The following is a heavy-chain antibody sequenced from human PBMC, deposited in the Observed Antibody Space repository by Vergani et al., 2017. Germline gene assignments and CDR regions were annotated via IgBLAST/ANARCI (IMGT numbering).Heavy chain of an antibody. J-gene: IGHJ4*02. Sequence: VQLVESGGGVVKPGGSLRLSCAASGFTFSTYSMNWVRQAPGKGLEWVSSISSASSYIYSADSVRGRFTISRDNAKNSLYLQMNSLRAEDTAVYYCARPYYYDSSGYPMGYFDYWGQGTLVTVSS. CDR1: GFTFSTYS. D-gene: IGHD3-22*01. V-gene: IGHV3-21*01. CDR2: ISSASSYI. CDR3: ARPYYYDSSGYPMGYFDY.